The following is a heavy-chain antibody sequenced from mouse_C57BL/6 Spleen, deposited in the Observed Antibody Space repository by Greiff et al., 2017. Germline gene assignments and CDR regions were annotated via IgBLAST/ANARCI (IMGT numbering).Heavy chain of an antibody. D-gene: IGHD2-1*01. Sequence: QVQLQQPGAELVMPGASVKLSCKASGYTFTSYWMHWVKQRPGQGLEWIGETDPSDSYTNYNQKFKGKSTLTVDKSSSTAYMQLSSLTSEDSAVYYCARCYYGNYFDYWGQGTTLTVSS. J-gene: IGHJ2*01. V-gene: IGHV1-69*01. CDR1: GYTFTSYW. CDR3: ARCYYGNYFDY. CDR2: TDPSDSYT.